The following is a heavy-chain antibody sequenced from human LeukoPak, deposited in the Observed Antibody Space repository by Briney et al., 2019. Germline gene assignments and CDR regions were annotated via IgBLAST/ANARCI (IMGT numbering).Heavy chain of an antibody. V-gene: IGHV3-23*01. J-gene: IGHJ4*02. CDR2: ISGSGGST. D-gene: IGHD2-2*01. Sequence: GVSLRLSCAASGVTFSSYAMSWVRQAPGKGLEWVSAISGSGGSTYYADSVKGRFTISRDNSKNTLYLQMNSLRAEDTAVYYCAKRVLPAYNDYWGQGTLVTVSS. CDR3: AKRVLPAYNDY. CDR1: GVTFSSYA.